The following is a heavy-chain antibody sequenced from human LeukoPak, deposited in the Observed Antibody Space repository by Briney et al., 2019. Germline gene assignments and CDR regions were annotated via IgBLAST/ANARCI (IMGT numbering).Heavy chain of an antibody. Sequence: GGSLRLSCAASGFTFSSYAMSWVRQAPGKGLEWVSAISGSGGSTYYADSVKGRFTIYRDNSKNTLHLQMNSLRAEDTAVYYCAKETSGHNWFDPWGQGTLVTVSS. CDR2: ISGSGGST. D-gene: IGHD6-25*01. CDR3: AKETSGHNWFDP. V-gene: IGHV3-23*01. CDR1: GFTFSSYA. J-gene: IGHJ5*02.